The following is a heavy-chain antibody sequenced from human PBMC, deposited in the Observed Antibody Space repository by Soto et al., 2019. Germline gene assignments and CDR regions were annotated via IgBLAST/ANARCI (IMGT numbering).Heavy chain of an antibody. J-gene: IGHJ4*02. CDR2: ISYDGSNK. Sequence: GGSRGLSCAASGLTFGSYAMHGVRQAPGKGLEWGAVISYDGSNKYYADSVKGRFTISRDNSKNTLYLQMNSLRAEDTAVYYCARASYYDSSGYYYYFDYWGQGTLVTVSS. V-gene: IGHV3-30*04. CDR3: ARASYYDSSGYYYYFDY. D-gene: IGHD3-22*01. CDR1: GLTFGSYA.